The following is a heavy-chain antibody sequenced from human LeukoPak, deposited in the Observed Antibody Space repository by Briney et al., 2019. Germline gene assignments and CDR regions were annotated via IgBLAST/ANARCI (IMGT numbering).Heavy chain of an antibody. CDR1: GFTFSSYA. J-gene: IGHJ4*01. D-gene: IGHD2-2*02. CDR3: ARDWGAGYCSSTRCYTGGMAGEVSGY. V-gene: IGHV3-30-3*01. CDR2: ISCDGSNK. Sequence: GRSLRLSCAASGFTFSSYAMHWVRQAPGKGLEWVAVISCDGSNKYYADSVKGRFTIPRDNSKNTLYLQMNSLRAEDTAVYYCARDWGAGYCSSTRCYTGGMAGEVSGYWGHGTLVTVSS.